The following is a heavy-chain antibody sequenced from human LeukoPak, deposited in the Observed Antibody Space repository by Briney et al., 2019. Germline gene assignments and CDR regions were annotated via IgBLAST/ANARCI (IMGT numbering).Heavy chain of an antibody. CDR1: GGTFSSYA. CDR2: IIPIFGTA. J-gene: IGHJ4*02. CDR3: ARGSVQLERQYYFDY. V-gene: IGHV1-69*13. D-gene: IGHD1-1*01. Sequence: SVKVSCKASGGTFSSYAISWVRQAPGQGLEWMGGIIPIFGTANYAQKFQGRVTITADESTSTAYMELSSLRSEDTAVYYCARGSVQLERQYYFDYWGQGTLVTVSS.